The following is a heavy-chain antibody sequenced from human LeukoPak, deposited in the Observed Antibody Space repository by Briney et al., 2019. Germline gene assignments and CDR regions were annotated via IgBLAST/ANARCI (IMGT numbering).Heavy chain of an antibody. CDR2: IFYSGKS. CDR3: ARLGDVEVNGGTLDY. D-gene: IGHD3-16*01. V-gene: IGHV4-39*01. Sequence: PSETLSLTCTVSGGSISGNYYWGWIRQPPGKGLAWIGSIFYSGKSNYNPSLKNRVSVSVDTSKNQFFLKLTSVTVADTAVYFCARLGDVEVNGGTLDYWGRGTLVTVSS. CDR1: GGSISGNYY. J-gene: IGHJ4*02.